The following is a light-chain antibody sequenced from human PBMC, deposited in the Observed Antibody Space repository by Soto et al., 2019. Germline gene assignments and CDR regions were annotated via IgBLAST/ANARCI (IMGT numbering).Light chain of an antibody. Sequence: QSALTQPASVSGSLGQSITISCTATTSDVGGYNYVSWYQQHPGKAPILMIYEVTNRPSGVSNRFPGSKSGNTASLTISGLQAEDEAEYFCGSYTGSITYVFGNGTKVTVL. V-gene: IGLV2-14*01. J-gene: IGLJ1*01. CDR1: TSDVGGYNY. CDR3: GSYTGSITYV. CDR2: EVT.